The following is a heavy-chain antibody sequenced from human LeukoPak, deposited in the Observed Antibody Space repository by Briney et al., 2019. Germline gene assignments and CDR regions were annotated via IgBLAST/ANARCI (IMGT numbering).Heavy chain of an antibody. V-gene: IGHV3-23*01. CDR2: IGNSGDRT. D-gene: IGHD2-2*01. CDR1: GFTFSSYA. Sequence: QSGGSLRLSCAASGFTFSSYAMSWVRQAPGKGPEWVSGIGNSGDRTFYADSVKGRFTISRDNSKNTLYLQMNSLRAEDTAVYYCAKDSDKYQLLLDYWGQGTLVTVSS. CDR3: AKDSDKYQLLLDY. J-gene: IGHJ4*02.